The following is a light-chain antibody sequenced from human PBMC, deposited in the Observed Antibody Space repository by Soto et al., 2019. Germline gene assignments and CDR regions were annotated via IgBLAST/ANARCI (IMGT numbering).Light chain of an antibody. CDR2: YDD. V-gene: IGLV1-36*01. J-gene: IGLJ1*01. Sequence: QSVLTQPPSVSEAPRQRVTISCSGSSSNIGNNAVNWYQQLPGKAPKLLIYYDDLLPSGVSDRFSGSNSGTSAYLAISGLQSEDEADYYCAAWDDSLNAYVFGTGTKVTVL. CDR3: AAWDDSLNAYV. CDR1: SSNIGNNA.